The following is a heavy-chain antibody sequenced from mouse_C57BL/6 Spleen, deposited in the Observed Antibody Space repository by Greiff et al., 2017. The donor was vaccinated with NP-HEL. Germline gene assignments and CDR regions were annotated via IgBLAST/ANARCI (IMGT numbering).Heavy chain of an antibody. CDR2: ISGGGGNT. D-gene: IGHD3-1*01. Sequence: EVQVVESGGGLVKPGGSLKLSCAASGFTFSSYTMPWVRQTPEKRLEWVATISGGGGNTYYPDSVKGRFTISRDNAKNTLYLQMSSLRSEDTALYYCARQGLLVQGGRFDYWGQGTTLTVSS. CDR3: ARQGLLVQGGRFDY. J-gene: IGHJ2*01. CDR1: GFTFSSYT. V-gene: IGHV5-9*01.